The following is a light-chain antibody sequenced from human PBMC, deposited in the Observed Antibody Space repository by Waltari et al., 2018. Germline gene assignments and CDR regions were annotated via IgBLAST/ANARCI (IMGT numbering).Light chain of an antibody. J-gene: IGLJ3*02. Sequence: HSALTQPPSASGSPGQSVTISCTGTSSDIGGHNFVSWYQQHPGKAPKLIIYEVTKRPSGVPVRSSASMSGNTASLTVAGLQADDEADYHCSSYTGSDWVFGGGTKLTVL. CDR2: EVT. V-gene: IGLV2-8*01. CDR3: SSYTGSDWV. CDR1: SSDIGGHNF.